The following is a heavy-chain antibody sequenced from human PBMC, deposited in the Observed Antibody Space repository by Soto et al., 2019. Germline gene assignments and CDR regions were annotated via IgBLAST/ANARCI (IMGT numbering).Heavy chain of an antibody. V-gene: IGHV1-18*03. CDR2: ISAYNGNT. CDR1: GYTFTSYG. Sequence: QVQLVQSGAEVKKPGASVKVSCKASGYTFTSYGINWVRQAPGQGLEWMGWISAYNGNTNYAQKFQGRVTMTTDTDTITAYRDMRSLSTEDMAVDYVARGTGSVMSGWYYSRGLNWFDPWGQGTLVTVSS. D-gene: IGHD6-19*01. J-gene: IGHJ5*02. CDR3: ARGTGSVMSGWYYSRGLNWFDP.